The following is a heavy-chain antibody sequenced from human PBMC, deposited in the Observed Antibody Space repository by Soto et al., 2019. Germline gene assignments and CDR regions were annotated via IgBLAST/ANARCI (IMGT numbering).Heavy chain of an antibody. V-gene: IGHV3-20*02. CDR3: ARARGDEYSSSVNYYYYMDV. D-gene: IGHD6-6*01. J-gene: IGHJ6*03. Sequence: GGLRTSFAGPGFTLGDFGMRRGRPGPGEGGGWVSGINWNGGSTGYADSVKGRFTISRDNAKNSLYLQMNSLRAEDTALYHCARARGDEYSSSVNYYYYMDVWGKGTTVTVSS. CDR2: INWNGGST. CDR1: GFTLGDFG.